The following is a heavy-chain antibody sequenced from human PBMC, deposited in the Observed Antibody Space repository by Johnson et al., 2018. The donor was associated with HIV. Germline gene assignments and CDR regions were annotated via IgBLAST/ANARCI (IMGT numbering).Heavy chain of an antibody. V-gene: IGHV3-53*01. CDR2: IYSGGNT. D-gene: IGHD4-17*01. J-gene: IGHJ3*01. CDR3: ARGYGDYSDFFDV. Sequence: VQLVESGGGLIQPGGSLRLSCVASGFTVSYNYMNWVRQAPGKGLEWVSVIYSGGNTFYADSVQGRFTTSRDNSKNTLDLHMNSLRVEDTAVYYCARGYGDYSDFFDVWGQGTMVTVSS. CDR1: GFTVSYNY.